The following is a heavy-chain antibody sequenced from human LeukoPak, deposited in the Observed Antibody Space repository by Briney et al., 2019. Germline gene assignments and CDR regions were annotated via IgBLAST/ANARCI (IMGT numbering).Heavy chain of an antibody. V-gene: IGHV3-23*01. CDR2: ISGSGGST. D-gene: IGHD3-10*01. CDR3: AKVLNYYGSGYFDY. Sequence: GGSLRLSCAASGFTFSSYAMSWVRQAPGKGLEWVSAISGSGGSTHYADSVKGRFTISRDNSKNTLYLQMNSLRAEDTAVYYCAKVLNYYGSGYFDYWGQGTLVTVSS. CDR1: GFTFSSYA. J-gene: IGHJ4*02.